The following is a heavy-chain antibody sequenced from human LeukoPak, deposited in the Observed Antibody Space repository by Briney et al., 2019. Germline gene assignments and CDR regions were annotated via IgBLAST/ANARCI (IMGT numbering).Heavy chain of an antibody. CDR3: ARGGVGASVSDAFDI. Sequence: GGSLRLSCAASGFTFSSYAMHWVRQAPGKGLEWVAVISYDGSNKYYADSVKGRFTISRDNSKNTLHLQMNSLRAEDTAVYYCARGGVGASVSDAFDIWGQGTMVTVSS. V-gene: IGHV3-30*04. CDR2: ISYDGSNK. CDR1: GFTFSSYA. J-gene: IGHJ3*02. D-gene: IGHD1-26*01.